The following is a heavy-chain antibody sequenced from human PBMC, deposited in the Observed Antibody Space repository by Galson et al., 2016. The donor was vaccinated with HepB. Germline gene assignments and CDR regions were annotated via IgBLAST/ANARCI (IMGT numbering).Heavy chain of an antibody. CDR3: ARDLRHGDYAFAY. V-gene: IGHV4/OR15-8*01. D-gene: IGHD4-17*01. CDR1: GESIDSNNW. J-gene: IGHJ4*02. CDR2: IYHRGTT. Sequence: SETLSLTCDVSGESIDSNNWWTWVRQPPEKGLEWIGEIYHRGTTNYNPSLKSRVTISVDTSKNQFSLRVTSVTAADTAVYYCARDLRHGDYAFAYWGQGILVTVSS.